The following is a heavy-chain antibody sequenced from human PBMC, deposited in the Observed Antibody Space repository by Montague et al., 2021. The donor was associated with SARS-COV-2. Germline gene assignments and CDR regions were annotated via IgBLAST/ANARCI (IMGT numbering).Heavy chain of an antibody. D-gene: IGHD3-22*01. CDR1: GGSMNLYY. CDR2: FYPSGST. J-gene: IGHJ3*02. CDR3: ARGALFYDSSGYYSDAFDI. Sequence: SETLSLTRNVSGGSMNLYYWTWVRQPAGKGLEWIGRFYPSGSTNFNPYLQSRVSMSVDMSKDQFSLKLSSVTAADTAVYYCARGALFYDSSGYYSDAFDIWGKGTMVTVSS. V-gene: IGHV4-4*07.